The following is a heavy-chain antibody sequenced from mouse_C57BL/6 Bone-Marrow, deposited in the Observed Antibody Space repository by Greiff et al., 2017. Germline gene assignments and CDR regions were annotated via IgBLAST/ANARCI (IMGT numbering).Heavy chain of an antibody. CDR3: ARRKIHYYGSSYGGDFDV. V-gene: IGHV14-3*01. J-gene: IGHJ1*03. Sequence: EVQLQQSVAELVRPGASVKLSCTASGFNIKNTYMHWVKQRPEQGLEWIGRIDPANGNSKYAPKFQGKATITEDTSSNSAYLQLSSLTSEDTAIDYCARRKIHYYGSSYGGDFDVWGTGTTVTVSS. CDR2: IDPANGNS. D-gene: IGHD1-1*01. CDR1: GFNIKNTY.